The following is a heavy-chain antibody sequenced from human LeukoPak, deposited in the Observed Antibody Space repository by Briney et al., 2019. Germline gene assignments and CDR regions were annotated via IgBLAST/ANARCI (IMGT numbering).Heavy chain of an antibody. CDR3: ASAGAPGYCSGGSCSADAFDI. CDR1: GVSITSDGYY. V-gene: IGHV4-31*03. D-gene: IGHD2-15*01. Sequence: TLSLTCTVSGVSITSDGYYWSWIRQHPGKGLEWIGYIYYTRSTYYNPSLKSRVTISVDTSKNQFSLKMSSATAADTAVYYCASAGAPGYCSGGSCSADAFDIWGQGTMVTVSS. CDR2: IYYTRST. J-gene: IGHJ3*02.